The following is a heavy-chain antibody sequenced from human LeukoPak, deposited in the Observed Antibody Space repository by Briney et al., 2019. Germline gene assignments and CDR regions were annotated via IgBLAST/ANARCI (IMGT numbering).Heavy chain of an antibody. V-gene: IGHV3-7*01. Sequence: GGSLRLSCAASGFTFSSYWMCWVRQAPGKGLEWVANIKQDGSEKYYVDSVKGRFTISRDNAKNSLYLQMNSLRAEDTAVYYCARGGIYYSSSWYGVYWGQGTLVTVSS. J-gene: IGHJ4*02. CDR3: ARGGIYYSSSWYGVY. D-gene: IGHD6-13*01. CDR2: IKQDGSEK. CDR1: GFTFSSYW.